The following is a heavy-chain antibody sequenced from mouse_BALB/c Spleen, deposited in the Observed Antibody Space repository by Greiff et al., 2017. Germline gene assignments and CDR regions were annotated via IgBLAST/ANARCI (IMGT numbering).Heavy chain of an antibody. J-gene: IGHJ2*01. Sequence: QVQLQQSGAELAKPGASVKMSCKASGYTFTSYWMHWVKQRPGQGLEWIGYINPSTGYTEYNQKFKDKATLTADKSSSTAYMQLSSLTSEDSAVYYCARLHYRYDGFDYWGQGTTLTVSS. CDR3: ARLHYRYDGFDY. CDR1: GYTFTSYW. D-gene: IGHD2-14*01. V-gene: IGHV1-7*01. CDR2: INPSTGYT.